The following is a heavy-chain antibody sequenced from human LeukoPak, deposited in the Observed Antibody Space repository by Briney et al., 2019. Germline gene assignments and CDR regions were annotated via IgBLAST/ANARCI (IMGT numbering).Heavy chain of an antibody. CDR2: ISSSSSYI. Sequence: GGSLRLSCAASGFTFSSYSMNWVRQAPGKGLEWVSSISSSSSYIYYADSVKGRFTISRDNAKNSLYLQMNSLRAEDTAVYYCARVPYYDSSGYYYPRNSDYWGQGTLVTVSS. V-gene: IGHV3-21*01. D-gene: IGHD3-22*01. CDR1: GFTFSSYS. J-gene: IGHJ4*02. CDR3: ARVPYYDSSGYYYPRNSDY.